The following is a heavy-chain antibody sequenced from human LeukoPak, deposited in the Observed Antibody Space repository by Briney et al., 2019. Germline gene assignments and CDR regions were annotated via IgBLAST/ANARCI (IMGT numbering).Heavy chain of an antibody. CDR1: GFTFSNYG. J-gene: IGHJ4*02. CDR3: AKDRDCSSTGCYLYDN. CDR2: ISYDGTNQ. D-gene: IGHD2-2*01. Sequence: PGGSLRLSCAASGFTFSNYGMHWVRQAPGKGLEWVAVISYDGTNQYYADSVKGRFTISRDNSKNTLYLQMNSLRAEDTAVYYCAKDRDCSSTGCYLYDNWGQGTLVIVSS. V-gene: IGHV3-30*18.